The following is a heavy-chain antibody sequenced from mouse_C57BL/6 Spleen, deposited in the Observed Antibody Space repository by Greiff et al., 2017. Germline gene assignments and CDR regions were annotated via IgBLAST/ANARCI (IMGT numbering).Heavy chain of an antibody. J-gene: IGHJ2*01. CDR3: ARSGGYDEGYYFDY. D-gene: IGHD2-2*01. V-gene: IGHV1-50*01. CDR1: GYTFTSYW. CDR2: IDPSDSYT. Sequence: QVQLQQPGAELVKPGASVKLSCKASGYTFTSYWMQWVKQRPGQGLEWIGEIDPSDSYTNYNQKFKGKATLTVDTSSSTAYMQLSSLTSEDSAVYYCARSGGYDEGYYFDYWGQGTTLTVSS.